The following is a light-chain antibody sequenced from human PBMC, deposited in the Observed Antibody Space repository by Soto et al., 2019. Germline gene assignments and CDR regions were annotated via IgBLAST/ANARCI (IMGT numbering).Light chain of an antibody. CDR3: QSYDSSLSAHNYV. V-gene: IGLV1-40*01. J-gene: IGLJ1*01. Sequence: QSVLTQPPSVSGAPGQRVTISCTGSSSNIGAGYDVHWYQQLPGTAPKLLIYGNSNRPSGVPDRFSGSKSGTSASLAITGLQAEDEADYYCQSYDSSLSAHNYVFGTGTKLTAL. CDR2: GNS. CDR1: SSNIGAGYD.